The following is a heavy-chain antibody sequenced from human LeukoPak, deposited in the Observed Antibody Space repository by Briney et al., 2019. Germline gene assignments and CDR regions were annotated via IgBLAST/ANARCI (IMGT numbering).Heavy chain of an antibody. CDR3: ARRYCSSTSCNPHFFDF. V-gene: IGHV5-51*01. D-gene: IGHD2-2*01. J-gene: IGHJ4*02. Sequence: GECLKISCKGSRYTFTNYYIGWVRQMPGKGLEWMGIIFPSDSDARYSPSFQGQVTISAYKSISTAYLRWSSLKATDTAIYYCARRYCSSTSCNPHFFDFWGQGTLVTVFS. CDR2: IFPSDSDA. CDR1: RYTFTNYY.